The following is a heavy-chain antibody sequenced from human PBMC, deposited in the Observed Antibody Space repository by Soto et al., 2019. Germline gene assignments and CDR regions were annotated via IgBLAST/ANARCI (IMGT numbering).Heavy chain of an antibody. J-gene: IGHJ4*02. CDR3: ARGRSIVVVVAASKWFDY. CDR1: GGSFSGYS. CDR2: INHSGRT. D-gene: IGHD2-15*01. V-gene: IGHV4-34*01. Sequence: QVQLQQWGAGLLKPSETLSLTCAVYGGSFSGYSWSWIRQPPGKGLEWVGEINHSGRTNYNPSLKSRATISVDTSKNQFSLMLGSVTAADTAVYYCARGRSIVVVVAASKWFDYWGQGTLVTVSS.